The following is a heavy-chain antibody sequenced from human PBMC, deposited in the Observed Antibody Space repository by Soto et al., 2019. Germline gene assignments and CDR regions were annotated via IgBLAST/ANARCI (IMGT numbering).Heavy chain of an antibody. Sequence: XASLLISCAASGFTFSLYSMIWVRQAPGKGLEWVASITSSSSYIYYEDSLKGRFTISRDNAKNSLFLQLDSLRAEDTAVYFCVRARSTDSRPDYWGQGTLVTVSS. CDR2: ITSSSSYI. V-gene: IGHV3-21*01. CDR3: VRARSTDSRPDY. CDR1: GFTFSLYS. J-gene: IGHJ4*02. D-gene: IGHD3-22*01.